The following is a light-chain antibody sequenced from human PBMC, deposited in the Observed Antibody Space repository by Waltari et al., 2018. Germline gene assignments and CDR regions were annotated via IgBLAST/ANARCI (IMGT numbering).Light chain of an antibody. CDR3: QQYFSGCT. V-gene: IGKV1-39*01. Sequence: DIQMTQAPSSLSASVGDRSTIPCRASPSISSYLNWYQQKPGKAPKLLINAASSLQIGVPSRFSGSGSGTDFTLTISSLQPEDFATYYCQQYFSGCTFGQGTNLEIK. J-gene: IGKJ2*02. CDR1: PSISSY. CDR2: AAS.